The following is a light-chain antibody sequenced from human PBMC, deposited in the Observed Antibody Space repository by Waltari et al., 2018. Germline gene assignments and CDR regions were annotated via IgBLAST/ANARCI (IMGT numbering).Light chain of an antibody. J-gene: IGKJ1*01. CDR3: QRNDRLPVT. CDR1: QTIGRAL. Sequence: EIVLTQSPGTLSLSPGERATLSCRASQTIGRALIRYQQKPGQAPRLPIYGASTRATGIPDRFSGSGSGTDFSLTISRLEPEDFAVYYCQRNDRLPVTFGQGTKVEIK. CDR2: GAS. V-gene: IGKV3-20*01.